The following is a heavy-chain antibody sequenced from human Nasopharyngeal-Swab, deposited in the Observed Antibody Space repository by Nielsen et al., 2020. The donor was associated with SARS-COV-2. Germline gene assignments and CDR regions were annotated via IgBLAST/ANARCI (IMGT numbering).Heavy chain of an antibody. V-gene: IGHV3-11*01. Sequence: GESLKISCTASGFTFSDYFMSWIRQAPGKGLEWVTYISRSGSSIYYADSVKGRFTISRDNAKNSLYLQMSSLRADDTAFYHCARIGEYSSTWGGFDIWGQGTVVSVSS. CDR1: GFTFSDYF. CDR2: ISRSGSSI. D-gene: IGHD6-13*01. J-gene: IGHJ3*02. CDR3: ARIGEYSSTWGGFDI.